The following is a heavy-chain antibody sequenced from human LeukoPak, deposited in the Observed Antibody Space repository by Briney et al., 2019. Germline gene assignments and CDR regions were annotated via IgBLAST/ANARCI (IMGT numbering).Heavy chain of an antibody. CDR1: GFTFSSYD. V-gene: IGHV3-30*04. D-gene: IGHD3-22*01. Sequence: GGSLRLSCAASGFTFSSYDMHWVRQAPGKGLEWVAVISYDGSNKYYADSVRGRFTISRDNSKNTLYLRMNSLRAEDTAVYYCARDMGDSSGYFDYWGQGTLVTVSS. CDR3: ARDMGDSSGYFDY. J-gene: IGHJ4*02. CDR2: ISYDGSNK.